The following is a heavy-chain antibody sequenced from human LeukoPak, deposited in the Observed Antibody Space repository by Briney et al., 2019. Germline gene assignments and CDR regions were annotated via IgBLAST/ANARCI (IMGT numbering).Heavy chain of an antibody. CDR1: GYTFTGYY. D-gene: IGHD5-12*01. J-gene: IGHJ4*02. Sequence: ASVKVSCKASGYTFTGYYMHWVRQAPGQGFEWMGWINPNSGGTNYAQKFQGRVTMTRDTSISTAYMELSRLRSDDTAVYYCARRERRGYSGYDTYYFDYWGQGTLVTVSS. V-gene: IGHV1-2*02. CDR2: INPNSGGT. CDR3: ARRERRGYSGYDTYYFDY.